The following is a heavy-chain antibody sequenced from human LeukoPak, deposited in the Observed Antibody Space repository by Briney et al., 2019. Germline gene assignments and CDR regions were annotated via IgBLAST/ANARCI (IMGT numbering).Heavy chain of an antibody. CDR3: ARHLSDITSSPNY. Sequence: GESLKISCKGSGXSFSSYWSAWVRQMPGKGLEWMGVIYPRDSRTTYSPSFQGQVTISADKSISTAYLQWTSLKASDTAMYYCARHLSDITSSPNYWGPGTLVTVSS. D-gene: IGHD2-2*01. V-gene: IGHV5-51*01. CDR1: GXSFSSYW. J-gene: IGHJ1*01. CDR2: IYPRDSRT.